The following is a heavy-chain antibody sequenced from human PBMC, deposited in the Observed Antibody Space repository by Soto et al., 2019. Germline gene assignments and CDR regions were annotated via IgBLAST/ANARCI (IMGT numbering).Heavy chain of an antibody. D-gene: IGHD6-25*01. Sequence: SETLSLTCAVSGDSISSSKWWSGVRQPPGKGLEWIGEIYHSGSTNYNPSLKSRVIISVDKSKNQFSLKLSSVTDADTAVYYCARGERQPQRDYWGQGTLVPVSS. V-gene: IGHV4-4*02. J-gene: IGHJ4*02. CDR1: GDSISSSKW. CDR2: IYHSGST. CDR3: ARGERQPQRDY.